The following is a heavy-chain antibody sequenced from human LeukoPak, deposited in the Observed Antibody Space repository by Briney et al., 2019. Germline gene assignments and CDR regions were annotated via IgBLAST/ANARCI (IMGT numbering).Heavy chain of an antibody. CDR1: GGSISSYY. Sequence: SETLSLTCTVSGGSISSYYWSWIRQPPGKGLEWIGYIYYSGSTNYNPSLKSRVTISVDTSKNQFSLKLSSVTAADTALYYCAKGHFGSGAYPDSWGQGTLVTVSS. CDR3: AKGHFGSGAYPDS. J-gene: IGHJ4*02. CDR2: IYYSGST. D-gene: IGHD3-10*01. V-gene: IGHV4-59*01.